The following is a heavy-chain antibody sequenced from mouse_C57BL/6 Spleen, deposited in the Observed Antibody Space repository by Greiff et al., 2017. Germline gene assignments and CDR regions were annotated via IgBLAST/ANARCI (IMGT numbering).Heavy chain of an antibody. CDR1: GYSFTSGYY. J-gene: IGHJ4*01. V-gene: IGHV3-6*01. CDR3: ARDYYGSSDY. CDR2: IRYDGSN. Sequence: EVQLQQSGPGLVKPSQSLSLTCSVTGYSFTSGYYWNWIRQLPGNKLEWMGYIRYDGSNNYNPSLKNRISITRDTSKNQFFLKLNSVTTEDTATYYWARDYYGSSDYWGQGTSVTVSS. D-gene: IGHD1-1*01.